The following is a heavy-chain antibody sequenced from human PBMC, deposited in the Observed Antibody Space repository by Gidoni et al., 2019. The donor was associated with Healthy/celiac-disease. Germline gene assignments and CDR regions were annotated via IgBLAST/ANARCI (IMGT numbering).Heavy chain of an antibody. D-gene: IGHD5-12*01. CDR3: ARQLRGIYSGYDYVDYVDY. CDR1: GGSISSSSYY. V-gene: IGHV4-39*01. Sequence: QLQLQESGPGLVQPSETLSLTCTVSGGSISSSSYYWGWSRQPPGKGLEGIGSIYYSGSTYYNPAVKSRVTISVDTSKNKFSLKLSSGTAADTAVYYCARQLRGIYSGYDYVDYVDYWGQGTLVTVSS. CDR2: IYYSGST. J-gene: IGHJ4*02.